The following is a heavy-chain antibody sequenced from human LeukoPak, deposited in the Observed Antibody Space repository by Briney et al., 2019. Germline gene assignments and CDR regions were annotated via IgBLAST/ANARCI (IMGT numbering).Heavy chain of an antibody. D-gene: IGHD1-26*01. CDR1: GFTFSSCA. Sequence: PGGSLRLSCAASGFTFSSCAMSWVRQAPGKGLEWVSAISGSGGGTYYADSVKGRFTISRDNSKNTLYLQMNSLRAEDTAVYYCAKVPPYSGSYRAPFDYWGQGTLVTVSS. J-gene: IGHJ4*02. CDR3: AKVPPYSGSYRAPFDY. CDR2: ISGSGGGT. V-gene: IGHV3-23*01.